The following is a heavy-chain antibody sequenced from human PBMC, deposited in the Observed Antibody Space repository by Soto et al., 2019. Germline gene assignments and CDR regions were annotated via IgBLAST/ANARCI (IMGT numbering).Heavy chain of an antibody. D-gene: IGHD6-19*01. CDR1: GFTFSNAW. CDR3: TTAHSGYSSGWYAFDI. V-gene: IGHV3-15*01. J-gene: IGHJ3*02. CDR2: IKSKTDGGTT. Sequence: GGSLRLSCAASGFTFSNAWMSWVRQAPGKGLEWVGRIKSKTDGGTTDYAAPVKGRFTISRDDSKNTLYLEMNSLKTEDTAVYYCTTAHSGYSSGWYAFDIWGQGTMVTVSS.